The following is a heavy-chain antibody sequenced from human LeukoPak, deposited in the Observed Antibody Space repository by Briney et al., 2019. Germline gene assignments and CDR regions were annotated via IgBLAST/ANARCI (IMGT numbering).Heavy chain of an antibody. CDR3: AREADIVSFDL. V-gene: IGHV1-2*02. J-gene: IGHJ2*01. D-gene: IGHD3-16*02. Sequence: ASVKVSXKASGYTFTGNHVHWVRQAPGEGLEWMGWIDPKSGDTNYAQKFQDRVAMTSDTSISTAYMELSGLRSDDTAVYFCAREADIVSFDLWGRGTLVTVSP. CDR2: IDPKSGDT. CDR1: GYTFTGNH.